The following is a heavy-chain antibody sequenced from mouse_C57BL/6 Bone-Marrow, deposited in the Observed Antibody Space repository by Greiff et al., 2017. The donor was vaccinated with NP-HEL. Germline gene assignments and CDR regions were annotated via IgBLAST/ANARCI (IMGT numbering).Heavy chain of an antibody. Sequence: VQLQQSGAELARPGASVKLSCKASGYTFTSYGISWVKQRTGQGLEWIGEIYPRSGNAYYNEKFKGKATLTADKSSSTAYMELRSLTSEDSAVYFCARSVITRMDYWGQGTSVTVSS. CDR2: IYPRSGNA. D-gene: IGHD1-1*01. J-gene: IGHJ4*01. CDR3: ARSVITRMDY. V-gene: IGHV1-81*01. CDR1: GYTFTSYG.